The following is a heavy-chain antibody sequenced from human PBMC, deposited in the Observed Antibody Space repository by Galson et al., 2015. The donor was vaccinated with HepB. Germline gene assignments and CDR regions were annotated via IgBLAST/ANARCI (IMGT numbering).Heavy chain of an antibody. CDR1: GFIFSRHG. CDR3: VRESRMAMVTFDL. D-gene: IGHD5-18*01. CDR2: IWHDGSNQ. V-gene: IGHV3-33*01. Sequence: SLRLSCAASGFIFSRHGIHWVRQAPGKGLECVAMIWHDGSNQLYADSVKGRFTISRDNSKNTLYLQMNSLRAEDTAVYYCVRESRMAMVTFDLWGRGTLVTFSS. J-gene: IGHJ4*02.